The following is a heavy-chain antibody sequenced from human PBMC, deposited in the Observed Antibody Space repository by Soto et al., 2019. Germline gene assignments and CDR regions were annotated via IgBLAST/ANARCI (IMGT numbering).Heavy chain of an antibody. Sequence: AVKVSCKASGGTFSSYTISWVRQAPGQGLEWMGRIIPILGIANYAQKFQGRVTITADKSTSTAYMELSSLRSEDTAVYYCARVPSIAARPGYYYYYMDVWGKGTTVTVSS. CDR1: GGTFSSYT. D-gene: IGHD6-6*01. J-gene: IGHJ6*03. CDR2: IIPILGIA. CDR3: ARVPSIAARPGYYYYYMDV. V-gene: IGHV1-69*02.